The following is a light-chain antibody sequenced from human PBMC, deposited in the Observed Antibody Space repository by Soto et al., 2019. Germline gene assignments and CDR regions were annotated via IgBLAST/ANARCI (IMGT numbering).Light chain of an antibody. V-gene: IGKV3-11*01. Sequence: EIVLTQSPATLPLSPGEGATLSCRASQSVSSYLAWYQQKPGQAPRLLIYDASNRATGIPARLSGSGSGTAFTLIIDSLEPEDFAVYYCQQRSNWPVTFGLGTKVEV. CDR3: QQRSNWPVT. J-gene: IGKJ1*01. CDR2: DAS. CDR1: QSVSSY.